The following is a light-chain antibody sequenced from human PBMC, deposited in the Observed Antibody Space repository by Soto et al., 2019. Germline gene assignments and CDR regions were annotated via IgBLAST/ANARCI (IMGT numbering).Light chain of an antibody. Sequence: IVMTQSPATLSVSPGDRATLSCRASQSIASNLAWYQQKPGQAPRLLIYRASTRATGIPARFSGSGSGTEFTLSISSLQSEDSAIYYCQQYDKRPPWTFGQGTKVDIK. V-gene: IGKV3-15*01. CDR2: RAS. CDR1: QSIASN. CDR3: QQYDKRPPWT. J-gene: IGKJ1*01.